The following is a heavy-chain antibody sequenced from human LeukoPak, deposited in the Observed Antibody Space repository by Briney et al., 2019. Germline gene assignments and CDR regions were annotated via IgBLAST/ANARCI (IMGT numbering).Heavy chain of an antibody. D-gene: IGHD3-3*01. J-gene: IGHJ4*02. Sequence: SETLSLTCTVSGGSISSYYWSWIRQPAGKGLEWIGRIYTSGSTNYNPSLKSRVTMSVDTSKNQFSLKLSSVTAADTAVYYCARDRADFWSGYYSDYWGQGTLVTVSS. V-gene: IGHV4-4*07. CDR3: ARDRADFWSGYYSDY. CDR2: IYTSGST. CDR1: GGSISSYY.